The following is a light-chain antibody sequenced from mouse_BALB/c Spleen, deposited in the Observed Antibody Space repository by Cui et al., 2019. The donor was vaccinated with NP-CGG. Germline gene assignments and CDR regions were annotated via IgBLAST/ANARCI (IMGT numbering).Light chain of an antibody. CDR1: TGAVTTSNY. V-gene: IGLV1*01. Sequence: QAVLTQEPALTTSPGETVTLTCRSSTGAVTTSNYANWVQEKPDHLFTGLIGGTNNRAPGVPARFSGSLIGDKAALTITGAQTEDEAIYFCALWYSNHWVFGGATKLTAL. J-gene: IGLJ1*01. CDR3: ALWYSNHWV. CDR2: GTN.